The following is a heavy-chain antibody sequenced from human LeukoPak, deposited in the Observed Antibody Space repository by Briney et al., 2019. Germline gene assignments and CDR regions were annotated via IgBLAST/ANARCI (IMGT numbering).Heavy chain of an antibody. CDR1: GGSISSGDSF. D-gene: IGHD3-10*01. Sequence: PSETLSLTCTVSGGSISSGDSFWSWIRQPPGQGLEWIGYIHYSGSTYYNPSLNSRLSIAVDTSKRQFSLKLNSVTAADTAVYYCARSGGVRGHYFDYWGQGTLVTVSS. V-gene: IGHV4-30-4*08. J-gene: IGHJ4*02. CDR2: IHYSGST. CDR3: ARSGGVRGHYFDY.